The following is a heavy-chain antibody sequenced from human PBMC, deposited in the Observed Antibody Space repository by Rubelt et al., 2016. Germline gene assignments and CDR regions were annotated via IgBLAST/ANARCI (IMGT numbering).Heavy chain of an antibody. V-gene: IGHV3-9*01. Sequence: EVQLVESGGGLVQPGRSLRLSCAASGFTFDDYAMQWVRQAPGKGLEWVSGISWNSGYIGYADSVNGRFTISRDNAKNSLYLQMNSLRAEDTALYYCTKGFGYSSSSDYFDHWGQGTLVTVSS. CDR2: ISWNSGYI. CDR3: TKGFGYSSSSDYFDH. J-gene: IGHJ4*02. D-gene: IGHD6-6*01. CDR1: GFTFDDYA.